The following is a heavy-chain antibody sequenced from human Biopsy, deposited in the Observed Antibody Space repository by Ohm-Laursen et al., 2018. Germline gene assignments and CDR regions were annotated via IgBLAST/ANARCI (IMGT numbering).Heavy chain of an antibody. CDR2: IYDRGSTA. Sequence: GTLSLTCTVSGDSVSSGSFYWTWIRQPPGQGLEYIGYIYDRGSTANYNPSLESRVTMSVDMPKNQFSLKLSSVTAADTAVYYCARVGAGAPSIDYFDYWGQGALVTVSS. CDR1: GDSVSSGSFY. V-gene: IGHV4-61*01. J-gene: IGHJ4*02. D-gene: IGHD1-26*01. CDR3: ARVGAGAPSIDYFDY.